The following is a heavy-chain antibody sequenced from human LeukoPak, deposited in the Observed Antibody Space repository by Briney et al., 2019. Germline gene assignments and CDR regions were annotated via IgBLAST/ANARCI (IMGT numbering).Heavy chain of an antibody. Sequence: ASVKVSCKASGYTFTDFDISWVRQAPGRGLEWMGWMNPNSGNTVYAQKFQGRVTMTRDTSINTARMELTSLASEDTAVYYCARALDRSYYYVYLSWGQGTVISVSS. CDR2: MNPNSGNT. J-gene: IGHJ4*02. V-gene: IGHV1-8*01. CDR1: GYTFTDFD. D-gene: IGHD3-16*01. CDR3: ARALDRSYYYVYLS.